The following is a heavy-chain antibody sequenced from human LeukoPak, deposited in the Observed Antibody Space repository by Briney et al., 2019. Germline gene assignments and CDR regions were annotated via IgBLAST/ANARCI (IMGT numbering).Heavy chain of an antibody. Sequence: ASVKVSCKASGYTFTSYGISWVRQAPGQGLEWMGWINAYNGNTNYAQKLQGRVTMTTDTSISTAYMELRSLRSDDTAVYYCARVGSYGHLDWYFDLWGRGTLVTVSS. CDR3: ARVGSYGHLDWYFDL. CDR2: INAYNGNT. D-gene: IGHD5-18*01. V-gene: IGHV1-18*01. CDR1: GYTFTSYG. J-gene: IGHJ2*01.